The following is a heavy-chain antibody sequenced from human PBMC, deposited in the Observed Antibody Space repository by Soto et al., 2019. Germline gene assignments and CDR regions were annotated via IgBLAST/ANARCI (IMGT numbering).Heavy chain of an antibody. J-gene: IGHJ4*02. CDR1: GFTYSTYT. D-gene: IGHD1-26*01. CDR2: ISYDGNNK. CDR3: TRLWWRSGGPPLDY. Sequence: GGSLRLSCAASGFTYSTYTMHWVRQAPGKGLEWVAVISYDGNNKFYADSVKGRFTISRDSTKQTLYLQMNSLKTEDTAVYYCTRLWWRSGGPPLDYWGQGTLVTVSS. V-gene: IGHV3-30-3*01.